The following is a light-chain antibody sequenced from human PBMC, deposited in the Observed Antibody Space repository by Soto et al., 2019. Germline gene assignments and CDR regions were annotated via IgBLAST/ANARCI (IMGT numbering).Light chain of an antibody. Sequence: SALTQPRSVSGSPGQSVTISCTGTSSDVGGFNYVSWYQQHPGKAPKLMIYEVSNRPSGVSNRFSGSKSGNTASLTISGLQAEDEADYYCSSYTSSSTLVVFGGGTQLTVL. CDR2: EVS. CDR1: SSDVGGFNY. CDR3: SSYTSSSTLVV. J-gene: IGLJ2*01. V-gene: IGLV2-14*01.